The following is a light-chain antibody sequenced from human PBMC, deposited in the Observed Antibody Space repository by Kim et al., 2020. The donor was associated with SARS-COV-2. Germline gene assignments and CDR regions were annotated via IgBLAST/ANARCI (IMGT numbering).Light chain of an antibody. Sequence: EIVMTQSPATLSVSPGERATLSCRASQSVSSNLAWYQQKPGQAPRLLIYGASTRATGIPARFSGSGSGTEFTLTISSLQSEDFAVYYCQQYNNWPPEDGITFGQGTKVEIK. CDR1: QSVSSN. CDR2: GAS. V-gene: IGKV3-15*01. J-gene: IGKJ1*01. CDR3: QQYNNWPPEDGIT.